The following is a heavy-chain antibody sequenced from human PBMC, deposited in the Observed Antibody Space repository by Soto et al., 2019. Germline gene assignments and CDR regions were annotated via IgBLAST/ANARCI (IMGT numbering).Heavy chain of an antibody. V-gene: IGHV4-61*01. CDR2: IYYSGST. Sequence: PSETLSLTCTVSGGSVSSGSYYWSWIRQPPGKGLEWIGYIYYSGSTNYNPSLKSRVTISVDTSKNQFSLKLSSVTAADTAVYYCARVRYGDDYYEYGGHVTLVTVSS. CDR1: GGSVSSGSYY. J-gene: IGHJ4*01. CDR3: ARVRYGDDYYEY. D-gene: IGHD4-17*01.